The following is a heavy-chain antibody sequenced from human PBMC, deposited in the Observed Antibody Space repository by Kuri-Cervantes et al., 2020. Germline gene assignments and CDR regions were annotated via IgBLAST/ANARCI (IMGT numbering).Heavy chain of an antibody. CDR1: GFTFSSYG. CDR2: ISYDGSNK. CDR3: AKDSTRDGYNYAFYVY. J-gene: IGHJ4*02. D-gene: IGHD5-24*01. V-gene: IGHV3-30*18. Sequence: GGSLRLSCAASGFTFSSYGMHWVRQAPGKGLEWVAVISYDGSNKYYADSVKGRFTISRDNSKNSLYLQMNSLRAEDTALYYCAKDSTRDGYNYAFYVYWGQGTLVTVSS.